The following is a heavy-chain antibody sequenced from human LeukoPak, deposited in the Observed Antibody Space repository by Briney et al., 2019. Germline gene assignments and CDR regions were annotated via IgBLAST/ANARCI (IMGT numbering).Heavy chain of an antibody. Sequence: ASVKVSCKASGYTFTSFGISWVRQAPGQGLEWMGWMNPNSGNTGYAQKFQGRVTITRNTSISTAYMELSSLRSEDTAVYYCARGRRITIFGVVIGGYFDYWGQGTLVTVSS. CDR1: GYTFTSFG. J-gene: IGHJ4*02. D-gene: IGHD3-3*01. CDR2: MNPNSGNT. CDR3: ARGRRITIFGVVIGGYFDY. V-gene: IGHV1-8*03.